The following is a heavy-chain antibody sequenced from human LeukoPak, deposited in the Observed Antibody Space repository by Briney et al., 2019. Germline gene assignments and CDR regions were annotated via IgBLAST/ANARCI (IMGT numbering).Heavy chain of an antibody. D-gene: IGHD3-10*01. CDR3: ARSEMVPYYFDY. J-gene: IGHJ4*02. CDR2: ISSSSSYI. V-gene: IGHV3-21*01. Sequence: GGSLRLSCAASGFTFSSYSMNWVRQAPGKGLEWVSSISSSSSYIYYADSVKGRFTISRDNAKNSLYLQMNSLRAEDTAVYYCARSEMVPYYFDYWGQGTLVTVSS. CDR1: GFTFSSYS.